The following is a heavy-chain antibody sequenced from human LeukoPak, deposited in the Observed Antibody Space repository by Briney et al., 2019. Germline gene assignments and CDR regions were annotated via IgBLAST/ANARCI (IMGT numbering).Heavy chain of an antibody. CDR3: ARPWTVATHYYMDV. J-gene: IGHJ6*03. Sequence: PSETLSLTCAVYGGSFSGYYWSRIRQPPGKGLEWIGEINHSGSTNYNPSLKSRVTISVDTSKNQFSLKLSSVTAADTAVYYCARPWTVATHYYMDVWGKGTTVTVSS. D-gene: IGHD5-12*01. CDR1: GGSFSGYY. V-gene: IGHV4-34*01. CDR2: INHSGST.